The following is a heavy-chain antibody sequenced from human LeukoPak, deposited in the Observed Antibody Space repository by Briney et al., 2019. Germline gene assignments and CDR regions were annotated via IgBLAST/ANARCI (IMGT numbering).Heavy chain of an antibody. Sequence: ASVKVSCKASGYTFTSYGIGWVRQAPGQGLEWMGWISAYNGNTNYAQKLQGRVTMTTDTSTSTAYMELRSLRSDDTAVYYCARDLLGYCSGGSCYAPFDYWGQGTLVTVSS. J-gene: IGHJ4*02. CDR3: ARDLLGYCSGGSCYAPFDY. CDR2: ISAYNGNT. V-gene: IGHV1-18*01. D-gene: IGHD2-15*01. CDR1: GYTFTSYG.